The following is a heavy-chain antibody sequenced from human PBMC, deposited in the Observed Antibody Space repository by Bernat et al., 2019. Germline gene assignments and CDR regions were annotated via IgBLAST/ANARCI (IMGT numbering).Heavy chain of an antibody. D-gene: IGHD6-13*01. CDR2: IWYDGSNK. Sequence: QVQLVESGGGVVQPGRSLRLSCAASGFTFSSYGMHWVRQAPGKGLEWVAVIWYDGSNKYYADSVKGRFTISRDNSKNTLYLQMNSLRAEDTAVYYCAGDKAAADFDYWGQGTLVTVSS. J-gene: IGHJ4*02. CDR1: GFTFSSYG. CDR3: AGDKAAADFDY. V-gene: IGHV3-33*01.